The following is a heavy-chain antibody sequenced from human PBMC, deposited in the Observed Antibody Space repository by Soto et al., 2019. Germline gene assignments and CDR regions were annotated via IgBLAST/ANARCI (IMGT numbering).Heavy chain of an antibody. D-gene: IGHD6-13*01. CDR3: TRDASRDSSAGGWFDP. CDR2: ISSNSAYI. Sequence: RRLSCAASGFTFRSFTMNWVRQAPGKGLEWVSTISSNSAYIYYTDALRGRFTISRDNAKNSLHLQMNSLRAEDTAVYYCTRDASRDSSAGGWFDPWGPGTLVTVSS. V-gene: IGHV3-21*01. CDR1: GFTFRSFT. J-gene: IGHJ5*02.